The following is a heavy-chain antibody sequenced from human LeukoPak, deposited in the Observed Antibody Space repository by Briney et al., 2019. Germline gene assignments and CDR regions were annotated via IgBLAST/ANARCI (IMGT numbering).Heavy chain of an antibody. V-gene: IGHV5-51*01. J-gene: IGHJ3*02. D-gene: IGHD6-19*01. CDR3: ARHVRQWLVTEAFDI. CDR1: GYSFTSYW. CDR2: IYPGDSDT. Sequence: GESLKISCKGSGYSFTSYWIGWVRQMPGKGLEWMGIIYPGDSDTRYSPSFQGQVTISADKSISTAYLQWSSLKASDTAMYYCARHVRQWLVTEAFDIWGQGTMVTVSS.